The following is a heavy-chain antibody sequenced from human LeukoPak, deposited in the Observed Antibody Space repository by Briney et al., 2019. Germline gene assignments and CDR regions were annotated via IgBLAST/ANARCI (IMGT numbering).Heavy chain of an antibody. CDR1: GYTFTGYY. D-gene: IGHD2-2*01. J-gene: IGHJ3*02. CDR2: INPNSGGT. V-gene: IGHV1-2*02. CDR3: ARVWYQLLQNDAFDI. Sequence: ASVKVSCKASGYTFTGYYMHWVRQAPGQGLEWMEWINPNSGGTNYAQKFQGRVTMTRDTSISTANMALSRLRSDDTAVYYCARVWYQLLQNDAFDIWGQGTMVTVSS.